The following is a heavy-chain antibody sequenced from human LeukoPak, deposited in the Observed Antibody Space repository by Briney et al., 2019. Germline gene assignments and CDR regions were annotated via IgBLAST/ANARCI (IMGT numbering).Heavy chain of an antibody. CDR3: ARDPYYYDSSGYYR. CDR1: GFTVSSNY. Sequence: GGSLRLSCAASGFTVSSNYMSWVRQAPGEGLEWVSVIYSGGSTYYADSVKGRFTISRDNSKNTLYLQMNSLRAEDTAVYYCARDPYYYDSSGYYRWGQGTLVTVSS. J-gene: IGHJ5*02. D-gene: IGHD3-22*01. CDR2: IYSGGST. V-gene: IGHV3-53*01.